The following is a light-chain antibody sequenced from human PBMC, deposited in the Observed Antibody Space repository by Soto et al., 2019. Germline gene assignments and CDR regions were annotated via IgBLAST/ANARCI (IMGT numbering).Light chain of an antibody. CDR2: EVT. Sequence: ALAQPASVSGSPGQSITISCTGASSDVGGYNYVSWFQQHPGKAPRLLIYEVTNRPSGVSSRFSGSKSGNTASLTISGLQADDEADYYCSSYTNIRSSPYVFGPGTKVT. V-gene: IGLV2-14*03. CDR3: SSYTNIRSSPYV. CDR1: SSDVGGYNY. J-gene: IGLJ1*01.